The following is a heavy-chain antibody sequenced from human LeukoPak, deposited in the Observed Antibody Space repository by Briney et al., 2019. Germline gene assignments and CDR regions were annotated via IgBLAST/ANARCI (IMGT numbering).Heavy chain of an antibody. D-gene: IGHD3-10*01. V-gene: IGHV4-39*01. J-gene: IGHJ4*02. CDR1: GGSISSSSYY. Sequence: SETLSLTCTVSGGSISSSSYYWGWIRQPPGKGLEWIGSIYYSGGTYYNPSLKSRVTISVDTSKNQFSLKLSSVTAADTAVYYCARQQSAGAFDYWGQGTLVTVSS. CDR3: ARQQSAGAFDY. CDR2: IYYSGGT.